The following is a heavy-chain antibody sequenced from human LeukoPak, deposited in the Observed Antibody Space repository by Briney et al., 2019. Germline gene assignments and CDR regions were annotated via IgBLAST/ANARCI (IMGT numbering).Heavy chain of an antibody. V-gene: IGHV3-9*01. Sequence: PGRSLRLSCAASGFTFDDYSMHWVRQAPGKGLEWVSGISWNSGSICYADSVKGRFTISRDNAKNSLYLQMNSLRAEDTALYYCAKGTYGSGSYYNDYFDYWGQGTLVTVSS. CDR2: ISWNSGSI. D-gene: IGHD3-10*01. CDR1: GFTFDDYS. J-gene: IGHJ4*02. CDR3: AKGTYGSGSYYNDYFDY.